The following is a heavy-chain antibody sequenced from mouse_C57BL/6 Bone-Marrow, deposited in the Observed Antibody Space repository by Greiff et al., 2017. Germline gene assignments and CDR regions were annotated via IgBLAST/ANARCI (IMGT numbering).Heavy chain of an antibody. J-gene: IGHJ4*01. Sequence: QVQLQQPGAELVKPGASVKMSCKASGYTFTSYWITWVKQRPGQGLEWIGDINPNNGGTIYNQKFKGKATLTVDKSSSTAYMELRSLTSEDTAVYYCARFYYGSSYYAMDYWGQGTSVTVSS. V-gene: IGHV1-55*01. CDR3: ARFYYGSSYYAMDY. CDR1: GYTFTSYW. CDR2: INPNNGGT. D-gene: IGHD1-1*01.